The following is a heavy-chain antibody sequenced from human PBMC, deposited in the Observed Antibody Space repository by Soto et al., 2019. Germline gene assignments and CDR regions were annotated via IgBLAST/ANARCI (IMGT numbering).Heavy chain of an antibody. V-gene: IGHV6-1*01. Sequence: KQSQTLSLTCAISGDSVSSNSAAWNWIRQSPSRGLEWLGRTYYRSKWYNDYAVSVKSRITINPDTSKNQFSLQLNSVTPEDTAVYYCAITAGIAAAGPPSWFDYWGQGTLVTVSS. CDR2: TYYRSKWYN. CDR1: GDSVSSNSAA. CDR3: AITAGIAAAGPPSWFDY. J-gene: IGHJ4*02. D-gene: IGHD6-13*01.